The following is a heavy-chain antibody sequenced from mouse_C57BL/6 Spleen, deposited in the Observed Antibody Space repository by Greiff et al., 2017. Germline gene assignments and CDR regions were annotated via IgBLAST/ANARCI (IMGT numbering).Heavy chain of an antibody. CDR2: ISYDGSN. V-gene: IGHV3-6*01. J-gene: IGHJ3*01. Sequence: EVKLQESGPGLVKPSQSLSLTCSVTGYSITSGYYWNWIRQFPGNKLEWMGYISYDGSNNYNPSLKNRISITRDTSKNQFFLKLNSVTTEDTATYYCASGLRPAWFAYWGQVTLVTVSA. CDR3: ASGLRPAWFAY. D-gene: IGHD2-4*01. CDR1: GYSITSGYY.